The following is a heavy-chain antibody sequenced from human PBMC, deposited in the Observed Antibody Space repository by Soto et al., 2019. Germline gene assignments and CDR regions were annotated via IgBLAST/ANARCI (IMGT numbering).Heavy chain of an antibody. D-gene: IGHD5-12*01. CDR1: GFSLTTSPGA. J-gene: IGHJ5*02. Sequence: SGPTLVNPTQTLTLTCTFSGFSLTTSPGAVGWIRQPPGKALEWLAIIYWDDSTHYFPSPSSSLTLTPDTTQNQGGLIMSTTDPVDTPTYYSVHRGGSSGFGRDNWFDPRGQGTPGTVPS. CDR3: VHRGGSSGFGRDNWFDP. CDR2: IYWDDST. V-gene: IGHV2-5*02.